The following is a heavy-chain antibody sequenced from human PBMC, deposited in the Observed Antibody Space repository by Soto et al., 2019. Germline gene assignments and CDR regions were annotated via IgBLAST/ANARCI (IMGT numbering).Heavy chain of an antibody. J-gene: IGHJ4*02. CDR2: IYWEDSK. Sequence: QITLKESGPTLVKPTQTLTLTCTFSGFSLTTDRVGVGWIRQPPGEALEWLAVIYWEDSKTYRPSLESRLTITKDTSKNQVALTMTNMASLDTATYYCAHAYGGRSLYWGQGTLVTVSS. V-gene: IGHV2-5*02. D-gene: IGHD1-26*01. CDR3: AHAYGGRSLY. CDR1: GFSLTTDRVG.